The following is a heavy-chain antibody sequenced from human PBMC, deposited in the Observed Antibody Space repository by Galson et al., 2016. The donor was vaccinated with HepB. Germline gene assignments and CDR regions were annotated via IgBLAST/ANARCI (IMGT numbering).Heavy chain of an antibody. CDR3: ARETGYCSVGSCLSNFDN. CDR1: GFKLDDYA. Sequence: SLRLSCAASGFKLDDYAMYWVRQAPGKGLEWVSSVNWNARSIAYADSVQVLFTISRDNAKRSLSLQMNSLRAEDTAVYYCARETGYCSVGSCLSNFDNWGQGTLVTVSS. D-gene: IGHD2-15*01. V-gene: IGHV3-9*01. CDR2: VNWNARSI. J-gene: IGHJ4*02.